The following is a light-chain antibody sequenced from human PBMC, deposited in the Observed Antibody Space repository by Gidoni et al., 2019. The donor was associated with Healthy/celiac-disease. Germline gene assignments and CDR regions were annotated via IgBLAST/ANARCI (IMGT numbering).Light chain of an antibody. Sequence: EIVLTPSPATLSVSPGERATLSCRASQSVSSNLAWYQQKPGKATRLLIYGASTRATGIPARFSGSGSGTEFTLTISSLQSEDFAVYYCQQYNNWPPLTFGGGNKVEIK. J-gene: IGKJ4*01. CDR2: GAS. V-gene: IGKV3-15*01. CDR3: QQYNNWPPLT. CDR1: QSVSSN.